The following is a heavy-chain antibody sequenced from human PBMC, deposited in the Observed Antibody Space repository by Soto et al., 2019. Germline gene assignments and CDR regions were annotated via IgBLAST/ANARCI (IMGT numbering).Heavy chain of an antibody. J-gene: IGHJ4*02. CDR1: GYTFTSYA. Sequence: VASVKVSCKASGYTFTSYAMHWVRQAPGQRLEWMGWINAGNGNTKYSQKFQGRVTITRDTSASTAYMELSSLRSEDTAVYYCARDLSITMVRGVITYFDYWGQGTLVTVSS. CDR2: INAGNGNT. D-gene: IGHD3-10*01. CDR3: ARDLSITMVRGVITYFDY. V-gene: IGHV1-3*01.